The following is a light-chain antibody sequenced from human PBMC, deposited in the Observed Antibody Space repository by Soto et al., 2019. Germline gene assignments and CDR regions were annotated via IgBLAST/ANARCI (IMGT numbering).Light chain of an antibody. Sequence: DIQMTQSPSTLSASVGDRVTITCRASQSINSWLAWYQQKPGKAPKLLIYDASSLESGVPSRFSGSGSGTEFTLTISSLQPDDFATYYCQQYNRYGTFGPGTKVDIK. CDR1: QSINSW. J-gene: IGKJ3*01. CDR2: DAS. CDR3: QQYNRYGT. V-gene: IGKV1-5*01.